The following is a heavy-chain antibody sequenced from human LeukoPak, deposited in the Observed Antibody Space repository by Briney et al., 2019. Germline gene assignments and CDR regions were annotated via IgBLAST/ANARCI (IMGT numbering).Heavy chain of an antibody. CDR2: ISSSSSTI. Sequence: GGSLRLSCAASGFTFSSYSMNWVRQAPGKGLEWVSYISSSSSTIYYADSVKGRFTISRDNAKNSLYLQMNSLRDEDTAVYYCAKTPDSSGYDYYFDYWGQGTLVTVSS. J-gene: IGHJ4*02. CDR1: GFTFSSYS. V-gene: IGHV3-48*02. CDR3: AKTPDSSGYDYYFDY. D-gene: IGHD3-22*01.